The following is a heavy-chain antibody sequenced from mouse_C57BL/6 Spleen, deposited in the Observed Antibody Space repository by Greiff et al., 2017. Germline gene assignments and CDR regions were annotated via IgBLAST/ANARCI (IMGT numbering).Heavy chain of an antibody. J-gene: IGHJ3*01. CDR1: GFNIKDYY. D-gene: IGHD1-1*02. CDR3: TTGWGLAWCAY. CDR2: IDPEDGDT. Sequence: VQLQQPGAELVRPGASVKLSCTASGFNIKDYYMHWVKQRPEQGLEWIGRIDPEDGDTEYAPKFQGKATMTADTSANTAYLQLSSLPSEDTAVYYCTTGWGLAWCAYWGQGTLVTVSA. V-gene: IGHV14-1*01.